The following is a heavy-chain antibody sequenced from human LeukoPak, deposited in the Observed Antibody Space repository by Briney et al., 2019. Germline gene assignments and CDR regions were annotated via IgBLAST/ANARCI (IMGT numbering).Heavy chain of an antibody. V-gene: IGHV3-33*01. CDR1: GFTFSSYG. CDR3: ARSDCNSDCSHFDY. D-gene: IGHD2/OR15-2a*01. Sequence: AGGSLRLSCAASGFTFSSYGMHWVRQAPGKGLEWVAVIWYDGSNKYYADSVKGRFTISRDNAKNTLYLQMNSLRADDTAVYYCARSDCNSDCSHFDYWGQGTLVTVSS. CDR2: IWYDGSNK. J-gene: IGHJ4*02.